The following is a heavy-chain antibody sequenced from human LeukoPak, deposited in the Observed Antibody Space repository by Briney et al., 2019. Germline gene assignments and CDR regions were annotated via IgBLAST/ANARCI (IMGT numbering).Heavy chain of an antibody. V-gene: IGHV3-30*02. J-gene: IGHJ5*02. CDR1: GFTFSDFG. CDR2: IRNDGSND. D-gene: IGHD6-13*01. CDR3: VKGGSSSHNWFDP. Sequence: PGGPLRLSCAASGFTFSDFGMHWVRQAPGKGLEWVAFIRNDGSNDYYPDSVKGRLTISRDNSRTTLYLQMHSLRIEDTAVYYCVKGGSSSHNWFDPWGQGILVTVSS.